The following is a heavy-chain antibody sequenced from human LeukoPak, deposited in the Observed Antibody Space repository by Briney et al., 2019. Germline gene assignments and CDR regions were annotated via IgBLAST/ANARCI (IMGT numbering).Heavy chain of an antibody. Sequence: GGSLRLSCAASGFTFSSYAMSWVRQAPGKGLEWVSAISGSGGSTYYADSVKGRFTISGDNSKNTLYLQMNSLRAEDTAVYYCAKATVTTKGLYYFDYWGQGTLVTVSS. D-gene: IGHD4-17*01. V-gene: IGHV3-23*01. CDR1: GFTFSSYA. CDR3: AKATVTTKGLYYFDY. CDR2: ISGSGGST. J-gene: IGHJ4*02.